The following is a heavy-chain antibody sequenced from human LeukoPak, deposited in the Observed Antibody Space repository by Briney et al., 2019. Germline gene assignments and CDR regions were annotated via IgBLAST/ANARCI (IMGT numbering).Heavy chain of an antibody. CDR3: ARDMENGYYDSSGYYYGYDY. J-gene: IGHJ4*02. CDR2: ISSSGSTI. D-gene: IGHD3-22*01. Sequence: RGSLRLSCAASGFTFSDYYMSWIRQAPGKGLEWVSYISSSGSTIYYADSVKGRFTISRDNAKNSLYLQMNSLRAENTAVYYCARDMENGYYDSSGYYYGYDYWGQGTLVTVSS. V-gene: IGHV3-11*04. CDR1: GFTFSDYY.